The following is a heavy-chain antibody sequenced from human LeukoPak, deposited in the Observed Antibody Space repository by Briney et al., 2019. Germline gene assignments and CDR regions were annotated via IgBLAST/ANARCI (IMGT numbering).Heavy chain of an antibody. V-gene: IGHV3-30-3*01. CDR3: ARVDGGIVVVPAAISVAAFDI. Sequence: GGSLRLSCAASGFTFSSYAMHWVRQAPGKGLEWVAVISYDGSNKYYADSVKGRFTISRDHAKNSLYLQMNSLRAEDTAVYYCARVDGGIVVVPAAISVAAFDIWGQGTMVTVSS. J-gene: IGHJ3*02. D-gene: IGHD2-2*02. CDR1: GFTFSSYA. CDR2: ISYDGSNK.